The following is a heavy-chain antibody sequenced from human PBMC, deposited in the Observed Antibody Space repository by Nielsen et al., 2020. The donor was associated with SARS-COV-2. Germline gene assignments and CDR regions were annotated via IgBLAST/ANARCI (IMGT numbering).Heavy chain of an antibody. CDR3: ARERCSGGSCVQEYYYYYGMDV. CDR2: IIPIFGTA. V-gene: IGHV1-69*06. D-gene: IGHD2-15*01. J-gene: IGHJ6*02. Sequence: WVRQAPGQGLEWMGGIIPIFGTANYAQKFQGRVTITADKSTSTAYTELSSLRSEDTAVYYCARERCSGGSCVQEYYYYYGMDVWGQGTTVTVSS.